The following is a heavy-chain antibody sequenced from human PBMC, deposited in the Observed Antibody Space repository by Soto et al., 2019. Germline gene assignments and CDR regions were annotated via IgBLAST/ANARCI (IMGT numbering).Heavy chain of an antibody. CDR2: IDPSDSYT. D-gene: IGHD2-8*01. CDR3: ARSNNYCTNRVCHIYPPGIDV. V-gene: IGHV5-10-1*01. Sequence: GESLKISCKGSGYSFTSYWISWVRQMPGKGLEWMGRIDPSDSYTNYSPSFQGHVTISADKSISTAYLQWSSLRASDTAMYYCARSNNYCTNRVCHIYPPGIDVWGQGTTVTVSS. CDR1: GYSFTSYW. J-gene: IGHJ6*02.